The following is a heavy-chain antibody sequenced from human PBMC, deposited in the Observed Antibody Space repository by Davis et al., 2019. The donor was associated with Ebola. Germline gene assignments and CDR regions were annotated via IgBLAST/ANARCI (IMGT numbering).Heavy chain of an antibody. J-gene: IGHJ4*02. CDR2: ISPGDSNT. Sequence: GESLNTSCNCSGYSFTSYWIGWVRQTPGKRLEWVGIISPGDSNTRYSPSLQGQVTISADKTISTSYLQWSILKASHTAMYYCATSILGRSDYFDYRGQGTLVTVSS. V-gene: IGHV5-51*01. CDR1: GYSFTSYW. D-gene: IGHD2-15*01. CDR3: ATSILGRSDYFDY.